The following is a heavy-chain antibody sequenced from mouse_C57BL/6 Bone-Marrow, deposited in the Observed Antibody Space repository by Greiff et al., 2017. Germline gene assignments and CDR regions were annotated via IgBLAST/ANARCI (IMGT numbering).Heavy chain of an antibody. J-gene: IGHJ4*01. V-gene: IGHV3-6*01. CDR3: AREKAMDY. CDR1: GYSITSGYY. CDR2: ISYDGSN. Sequence: EVQLVESGPGLVKPSQSLSLTCSVTGYSITSGYYWNWIRQFPGNKLEWMGYISYDGSNNYNPSLKNRISITRDTSKNQFFLKLNSVTTEDTATYYCAREKAMDYWGQGTPVTVSS.